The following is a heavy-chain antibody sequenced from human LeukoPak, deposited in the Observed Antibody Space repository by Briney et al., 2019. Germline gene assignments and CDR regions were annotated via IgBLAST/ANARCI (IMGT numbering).Heavy chain of an antibody. Sequence: SQTLSLTCAVSGGSISSGGYSWSWIRQPPGKGLEWIGYIYHSGSTYYNPSLKSRVTISVDRSKNQFSLKLSSVTAADTAVYYCARVGIYDSSGYYYWGRTHNWFDPWGQGTLVTVSS. CDR1: GGSISSGGYS. CDR3: ARVGIYDSSGYYYWGRTHNWFDP. V-gene: IGHV4-30-2*01. J-gene: IGHJ5*02. CDR2: IYHSGST. D-gene: IGHD3-22*01.